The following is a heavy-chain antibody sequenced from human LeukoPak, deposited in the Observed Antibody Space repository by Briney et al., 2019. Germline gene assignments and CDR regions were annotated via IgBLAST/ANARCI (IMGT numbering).Heavy chain of an antibody. CDR3: AITMVRAMINYFDY. CDR2: INPNSGGT. CDR1: GYTFTGYY. D-gene: IGHD3-10*01. V-gene: IGHV1-2*02. J-gene: IGHJ4*02. Sequence: GASVKVSCKASGYTFTGYYMHWVRQAPGQGLEWMGWINPNSGGTNYAQKFQGRVTMTRDTSISTAYMELSRLRSDDTAVYYCAITMVRAMINYFDYWGQGTLVTVSS.